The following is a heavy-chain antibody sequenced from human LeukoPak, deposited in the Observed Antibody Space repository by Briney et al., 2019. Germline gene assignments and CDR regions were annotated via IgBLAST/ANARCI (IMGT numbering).Heavy chain of an antibody. J-gene: IGHJ6*02. D-gene: IGHD3-10*01. CDR1: GGSISSYY. Sequence: SETLSLTCTVSGGSISSYYWSWIRQPPGKGLEWIGYIYYSGSTNYNPSLKSRVTISVDTSKNQFSLKLSSVTAADTAVYYCARFLEITMVRGVIKYYYGMDVWGQGTTVTVSS. CDR2: IYYSGST. CDR3: ARFLEITMVRGVIKYYYGMDV. V-gene: IGHV4-59*01.